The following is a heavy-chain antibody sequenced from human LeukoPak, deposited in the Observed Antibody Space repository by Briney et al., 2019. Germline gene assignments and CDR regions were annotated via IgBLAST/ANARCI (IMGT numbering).Heavy chain of an antibody. CDR2: ISSSGSTI. CDR1: GFTFSSYE. CDR3: ARGYYYDSSGYYYSSSDFDY. D-gene: IGHD3-22*01. V-gene: IGHV3-48*03. Sequence: GGSLRLSCAASGFTFSSYEMNWVRQAPGKGLEWVSYISSSGSTIYYADSVKGRFTISRDNAENSLYLQMNSLRAEDTAVYYCARGYYYDSSGYYYSSSDFDYWGQGTLVTVSS. J-gene: IGHJ4*02.